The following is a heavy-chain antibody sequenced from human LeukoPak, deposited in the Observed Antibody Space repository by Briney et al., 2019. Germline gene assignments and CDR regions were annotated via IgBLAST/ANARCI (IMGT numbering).Heavy chain of an antibody. Sequence: SETLSLTCTVSGGSISSYYWSWIRQPPGKGLEWIGSIYYSGSTYYNSFLKSRVTISVDTSKNQFSLKLTSVTAADTAVYYCARHEGRNRGNMVIVPAAIINWGQGTLVTVSS. D-gene: IGHD2-2*02. V-gene: IGHV4-59*05. CDR2: IYYSGST. CDR3: ARHEGRNRGNMVIVPAAIIN. CDR1: GGSISSYY. J-gene: IGHJ4*02.